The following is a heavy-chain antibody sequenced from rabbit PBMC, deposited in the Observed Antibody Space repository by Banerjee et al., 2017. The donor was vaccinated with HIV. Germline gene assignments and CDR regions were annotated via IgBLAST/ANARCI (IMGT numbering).Heavy chain of an antibody. CDR2: IGGGSSGTT. CDR1: GFDLSSYYY. D-gene: IGHD4-2*01. CDR3: AREHAAGASFDL. Sequence: QEQLVESGGGLIQPEGSLTLTCTASGFDLSSYYYMCWVRQAPGKGLEWIACIGGGSSGTTYYASWAKGRFTISKTSSTTVTLQMTSLTAADTATYFCAREHAAGASFDLWGQGTLVTVS. V-gene: IGHV1S45*01. J-gene: IGHJ4*01.